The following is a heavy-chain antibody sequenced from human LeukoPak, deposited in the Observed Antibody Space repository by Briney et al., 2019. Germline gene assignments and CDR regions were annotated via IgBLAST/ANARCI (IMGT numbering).Heavy chain of an antibody. CDR2: IYYSGST. CDR1: GGSISSYY. V-gene: IGHV4-59*01. D-gene: IGHD3-22*01. CDR3: ARDGGGYYYDSSGHGRSPYFDY. J-gene: IGHJ4*02. Sequence: ASETLSLTCTVSGGSISSYYWSWIRQPPGKGLEWIGYIYYSGSTNYNPSLKSRVTISVDTSKNQFSLKLSSVTAADTAAYYCARDGGGYYYDSSGHGRSPYFDYWGQGTLVTVSS.